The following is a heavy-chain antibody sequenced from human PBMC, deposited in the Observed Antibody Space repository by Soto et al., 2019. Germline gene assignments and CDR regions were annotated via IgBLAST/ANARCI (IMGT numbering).Heavy chain of an antibody. V-gene: IGHV1-18*01. CDR1: GYTFTSYG. CDR3: ARVSGYCSGGSCYFRGPWFDP. Sequence: GASVKVSCKASGYTFTSYGISWVRQAPGQGLEWMGWISAYNGNTNYAQKLQGRVTMTTDTSTSTAYMELRSLRSDDTAVYYCARVSGYCSGGSCYFRGPWFDPWGQGTLVTVSS. CDR2: ISAYNGNT. D-gene: IGHD2-15*01. J-gene: IGHJ5*02.